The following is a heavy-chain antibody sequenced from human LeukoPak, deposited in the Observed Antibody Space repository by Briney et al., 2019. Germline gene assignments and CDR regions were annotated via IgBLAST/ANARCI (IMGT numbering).Heavy chain of an antibody. CDR2: ISSSSSTI. CDR3: ARDGYCSGGSCYPTRFFDY. CDR1: GFTFSSYG. V-gene: IGHV3-48*04. D-gene: IGHD2-15*01. Sequence: PGGSLRLSCAASGFTFSSYGMHWVRQAPGKGLEWVSYISSSSSTIYYADSVKGRFTISRDNAKNSLYLQMNSLRAEDTAVYYCARDGYCSGGSCYPTRFFDYWGQGTLVTVSS. J-gene: IGHJ4*02.